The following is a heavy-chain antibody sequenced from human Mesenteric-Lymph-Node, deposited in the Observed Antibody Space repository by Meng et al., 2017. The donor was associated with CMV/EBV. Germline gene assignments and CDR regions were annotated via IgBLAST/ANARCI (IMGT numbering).Heavy chain of an antibody. V-gene: IGHV4-59*01. Sequence: SETLSLTCTVSGGSISSYYWSWIRQPPGKGLEWIGYIYYSGSTNYNPSLKSRVTISVDTSKNQFSLKLNSVTAADTAVYYCARDPDTAMVPDYGMDVWGQGTTVTVSS. CDR3: ARDPDTAMVPDYGMDV. CDR2: IYYSGST. CDR1: GGSISSYY. J-gene: IGHJ6*02. D-gene: IGHD5-18*01.